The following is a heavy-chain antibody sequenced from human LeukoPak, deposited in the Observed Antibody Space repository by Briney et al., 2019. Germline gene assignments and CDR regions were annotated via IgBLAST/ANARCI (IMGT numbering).Heavy chain of an antibody. CDR3: ARGGPMHYYYDSSGYYDY. CDR2: FDPEDGET. D-gene: IGHD3-22*01. CDR1: GYTLTELS. Sequence: GASVKVSCKVSGYTLTELSMHWVRQAPGKGLEWMGGFDPEDGETIYAQKFQGRVTMTEDTSTDTAYMELSSLRSEDTAVYYCARGGPMHYYYDSSGYYDYWGQGTLVTVSS. J-gene: IGHJ4*02. V-gene: IGHV1-24*01.